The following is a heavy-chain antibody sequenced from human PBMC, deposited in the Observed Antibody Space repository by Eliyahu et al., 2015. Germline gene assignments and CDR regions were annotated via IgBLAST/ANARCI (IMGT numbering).Heavy chain of an antibody. CDR2: IYYTGST. Sequence: QVQLQESGPGLVXPSXTLSLTXXVXVXSXXSGDHYWSWIRQHPGKGLEWIGYIYYTGSTYYNPSLKSLLTISMDTSKNQFSLKLSSVTVADTAVYYCASHSGSYLGAFDIWGQGTMVTVSS. V-gene: IGHV4-31*01. D-gene: IGHD1-26*01. CDR1: VXSXXSGDHY. J-gene: IGHJ3*02. CDR3: ASHSGSYLGAFDI.